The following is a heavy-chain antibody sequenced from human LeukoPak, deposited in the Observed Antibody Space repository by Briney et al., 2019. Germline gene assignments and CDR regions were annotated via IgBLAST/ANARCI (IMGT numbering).Heavy chain of an antibody. CDR1: GFTFSSYW. CDR3: AKGWFGGKYFDY. Sequence: GGSLRLSCAASGFTFSSYWMSWVRQAPGKGLERVASIKHDGSEKYYVDSVKGRFTISRDNAKNSLYLQMHSLSAEDTAMYYCAKGWFGGKYFDYWGQGTLVTVSS. V-gene: IGHV3-7*03. D-gene: IGHD3-10*01. CDR2: IKHDGSEK. J-gene: IGHJ4*02.